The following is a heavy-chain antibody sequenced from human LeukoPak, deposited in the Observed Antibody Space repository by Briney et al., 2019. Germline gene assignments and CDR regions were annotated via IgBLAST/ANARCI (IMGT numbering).Heavy chain of an antibody. CDR3: ARGAWATRLGS. D-gene: IGHD2-15*01. Sequence: SETLSLTCAVYGESLNSYYWSWVRQPPGEGLEWIGEIYESGTTEYNPSRKSRVTISMVPSKQQFSLSLSSVTAADTAVYYCARGAWATRLGSWGLGTPVIVSS. J-gene: IGHJ4*02. CDR1: GESLNSYY. CDR2: IYESGTT. V-gene: IGHV4-34*01.